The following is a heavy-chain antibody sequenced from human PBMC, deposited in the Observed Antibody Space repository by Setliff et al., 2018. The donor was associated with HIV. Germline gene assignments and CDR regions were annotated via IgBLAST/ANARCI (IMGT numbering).Heavy chain of an antibody. CDR3: ARDPPTGYSSSWGPPP. V-gene: IGHV3-11*04. J-gene: IGHJ5*02. D-gene: IGHD6-13*01. CDR1: GFTFSDYY. Sequence: RLSCAASGFTFSDYYMNWVPQAPGKGLEWVSSISSSSTMYYADSVKGRFTISRDNAKNSLYLQMNSLRAEDTAVYYCARDPPTGYSSSWGPPPWGQGTLVTVSS. CDR2: ISSSSTM.